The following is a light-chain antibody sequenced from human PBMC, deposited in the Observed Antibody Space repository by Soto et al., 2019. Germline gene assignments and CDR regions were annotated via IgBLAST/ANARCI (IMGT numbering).Light chain of an antibody. CDR2: SNN. Sequence: QAVVTQPPSASGTPGQRVTISCSGSSSNIGSNSVNWYQQLSGTAPKLLIYSNNQRPSGVPDRFSGSKSGTSASLAISGLQSEDEADYYCAAWDDSLNGLYVFGSGTKLTVL. J-gene: IGLJ1*01. CDR3: AAWDDSLNGLYV. V-gene: IGLV1-44*01. CDR1: SSNIGSNS.